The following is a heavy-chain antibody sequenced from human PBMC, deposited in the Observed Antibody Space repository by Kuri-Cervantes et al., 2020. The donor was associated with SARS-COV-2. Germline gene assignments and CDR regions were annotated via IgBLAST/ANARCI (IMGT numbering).Heavy chain of an antibody. CDR1: GFSLTTSGMC. Sequence: SGPTLVKPTQTLTLTCTFSGFSLTTSGMCVAWIRQPPGKALEWLAHIFSNDEKSYSTSLKSRLTISKDTSKSQVVLTMTNMDPVDTATYYCARVTYYDFWSGYDYYYHMDVWGKGTTVTVSS. D-gene: IGHD3-3*01. J-gene: IGHJ6*03. CDR2: IFSNDEK. V-gene: IGHV2-26*01. CDR3: ARVTYYDFWSGYDYYYHMDV.